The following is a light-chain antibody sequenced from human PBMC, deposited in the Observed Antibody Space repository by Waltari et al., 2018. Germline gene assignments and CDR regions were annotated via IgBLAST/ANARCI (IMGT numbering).Light chain of an antibody. J-gene: IGLJ1*01. CDR2: GNS. V-gene: IGLV1-40*01. CDR3: QSYDSSLSGDYV. Sequence: QSVLTQPPSVSGAPGQRVTISCTGSSSNIGAGYDVHWYQQLPGTAPKLLIYGNSNRTSGVPDRFSGSKSGTSASLAITGLQAEDEADYYCQSYDSSLSGDYVFGTGTKVTVL. CDR1: SSNIGAGYD.